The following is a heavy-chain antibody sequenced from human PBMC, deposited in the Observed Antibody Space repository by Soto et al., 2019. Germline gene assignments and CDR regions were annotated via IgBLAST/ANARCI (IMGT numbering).Heavy chain of an antibody. J-gene: IGHJ4*02. CDR3: ATYSSLDY. V-gene: IGHV3-53*02. CDR1: GFTVSNNY. Sequence: VLFVETGGGLIQPGGSLRLSCAASGFTVSNNYMSWVRQAPGKGLEWVSLIYSGGSTYYADSVQGRFTISSDNSKKTLYIQMHGLRAEDTAVSYCATYSSLDYWGQGPLVTVSS. CDR2: IYSGGST. D-gene: IGHD6-13*01.